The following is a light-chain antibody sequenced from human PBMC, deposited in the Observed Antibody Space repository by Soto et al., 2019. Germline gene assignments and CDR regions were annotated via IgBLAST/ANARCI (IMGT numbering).Light chain of an antibody. CDR3: SSYTISSTPVV. CDR2: EVS. Sequence: QSVLTQPASVSGSPGQSITISCTGTSSDVGGYNYVSWYQQHPGKAPKLMIYEVSNRPSGVSNRFSGSKSGNTASLTISGLQAEEEADYICSSYTISSTPVVFGGGTKLPVL. J-gene: IGLJ2*01. V-gene: IGLV2-14*01. CDR1: SSDVGGYNY.